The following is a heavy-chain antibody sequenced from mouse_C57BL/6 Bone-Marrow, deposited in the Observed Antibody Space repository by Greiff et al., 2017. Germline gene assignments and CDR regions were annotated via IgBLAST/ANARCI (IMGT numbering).Heavy chain of an antibody. V-gene: IGHV1-55*01. J-gene: IGHJ4*01. Sequence: QVQLQQPGAELVKPGASVKMSCKASGYTFTSYWITWVKQRPGQGLEWIGDIYPGSGSTNYNEKFKSKATLTVDTSSSTAYMQLSSLTSEDSAVYYCAREDYYGSSYIYAMDDWGQGTSVTVSS. D-gene: IGHD1-1*01. CDR2: IYPGSGST. CDR1: GYTFTSYW. CDR3: AREDYYGSSYIYAMDD.